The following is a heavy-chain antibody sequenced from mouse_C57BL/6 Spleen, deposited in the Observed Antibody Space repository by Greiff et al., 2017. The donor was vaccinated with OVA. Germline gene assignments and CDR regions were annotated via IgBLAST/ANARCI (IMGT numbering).Heavy chain of an antibody. CDR2: ISYDGSN. CDR1: GYSITSGYY. Sequence: ESGPGLVKPSQSLSLTCSVTGYSITSGYYWNWIRQFPGNKLEWMGYISYDGSNNYNPSLKNRISITRDTSKNQFFLKLNSVTTEDTATYYCARRYDYGYYFDDWGQGTTLTVSS. CDR3: ARRYDYGYYFDD. D-gene: IGHD2-4*01. J-gene: IGHJ2*01. V-gene: IGHV3-6*01.